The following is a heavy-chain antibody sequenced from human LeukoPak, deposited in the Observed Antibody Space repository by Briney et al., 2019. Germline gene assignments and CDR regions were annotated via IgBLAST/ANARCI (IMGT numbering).Heavy chain of an antibody. CDR2: IYYSGST. D-gene: IGHD6-13*01. Sequence: SETLSLTCTVSGGSISSGDYYWGWIRQPPGKGLEWIGYIYYSGSTYYNPSLKSRVTISVNTSKNQFSLKLTSVTAAATAVYYCARFRMTASATAAFDLWGQGTLVTVSS. CDR1: GGSISSGDYY. V-gene: IGHV4-30-4*08. CDR3: ARFRMTASATAAFDL. J-gene: IGHJ3*01.